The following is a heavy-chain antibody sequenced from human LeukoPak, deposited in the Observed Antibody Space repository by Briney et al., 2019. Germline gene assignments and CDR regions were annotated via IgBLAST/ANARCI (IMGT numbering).Heavy chain of an antibody. D-gene: IGHD2-21*02. CDR1: GGTFSSYA. Sequence: AVKVSCKASGGTFSSYAISWVRQAPGQGLEWMGGIIPIFGTANYAQKFQGRVTITADESTSTAYMELSSLRSEDTAVYYCARVSYCGGDCYSSQYFQHWGQGTLVTVSS. J-gene: IGHJ1*01. CDR2: IIPIFGTA. V-gene: IGHV1-69*01. CDR3: ARVSYCGGDCYSSQYFQH.